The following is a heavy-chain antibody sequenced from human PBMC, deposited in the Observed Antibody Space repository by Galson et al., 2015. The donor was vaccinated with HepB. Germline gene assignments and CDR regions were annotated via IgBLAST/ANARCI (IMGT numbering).Heavy chain of an antibody. CDR1: GPSVINAW. CDR2: IKSRSDGGTA. Sequence: SLRLSCAASGPSVINAWMTWVRQAPGKGLEWVGRIKSRSDGGTAEYAATVKGRFTISRDDSDSKNTLYLQMNSLKIEDTAVYYCTTMRDSSGWFPGYWGQGTLVTVSS. J-gene: IGHJ4*02. CDR3: TTMRDSSGWFPGY. D-gene: IGHD6-19*01. V-gene: IGHV3-15*01.